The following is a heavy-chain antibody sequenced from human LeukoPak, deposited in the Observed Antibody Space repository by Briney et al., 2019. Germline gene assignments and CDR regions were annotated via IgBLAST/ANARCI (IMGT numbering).Heavy chain of an antibody. D-gene: IGHD2-2*01. CDR2: ISGSGGST. V-gene: IGHV3-23*01. CDR1: GFTFSSYA. Sequence: PGGSLRLSCAASGFTFSSYAMSWVRQAPGKGLEWVSVISGSGGSTYYADSVKGRFTISRDNSKNTLYLQMNSLRAEDTAVYYCANSHREYQLLGRYYFLYWGQGNLVTV. CDR3: ANSHREYQLLGRYYFLY. J-gene: IGHJ4*02.